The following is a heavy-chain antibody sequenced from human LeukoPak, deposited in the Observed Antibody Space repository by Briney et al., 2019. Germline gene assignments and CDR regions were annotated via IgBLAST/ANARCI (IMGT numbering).Heavy chain of an antibody. J-gene: IGHJ5*02. Sequence: GGTLRLSCVDSGFTFSNYGVSWVRQAPGKGLQWVSSVSGGGHNTHYADSVKGRFTISRDNSKNTLYLQMNSLRVEDTAVYYCAREAITIFGVVRTQTTYGPHRFDPWGQGTLVTVSS. V-gene: IGHV3-23*01. CDR1: GFTFSNYG. CDR3: AREAITIFGVVRTQTTYGPHRFDP. CDR2: VSGGGHNT. D-gene: IGHD3-3*01.